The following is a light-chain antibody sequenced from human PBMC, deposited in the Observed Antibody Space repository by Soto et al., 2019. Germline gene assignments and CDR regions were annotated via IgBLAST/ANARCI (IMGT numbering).Light chain of an antibody. CDR2: EVS. V-gene: IGLV2-8*01. Sequence: QSALTQPPSASGSPGQSVTISCTGTSRDVGGYNYVSWYQQHPGKAPKLMIYEVSKRPSGVPDRFSGSKSGSTASLTVSGLQAEDEADYYCSSYAGSKNLLFGGGTKLTVL. CDR1: SRDVGGYNY. J-gene: IGLJ2*01. CDR3: SSYAGSKNLL.